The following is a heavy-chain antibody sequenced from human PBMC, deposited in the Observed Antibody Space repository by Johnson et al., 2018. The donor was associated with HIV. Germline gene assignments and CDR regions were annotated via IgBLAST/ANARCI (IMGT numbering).Heavy chain of an antibody. CDR2: IHSGGST. J-gene: IGHJ3*02. CDR3: ASLGGSYSLDI. Sequence: EVQLVESGGGVVQPGRSLRLSCAASGFTFSSSAMHWVHQAPGKGLEWVSVIHSGGSTYYADSVEGRFTISRDNSKNTLYLQMNSLRAEDTAVYYCASLGGSYSLDIWGQGTMVTVSS. D-gene: IGHD1-26*01. V-gene: IGHV3-66*01. CDR1: GFTFSSSA.